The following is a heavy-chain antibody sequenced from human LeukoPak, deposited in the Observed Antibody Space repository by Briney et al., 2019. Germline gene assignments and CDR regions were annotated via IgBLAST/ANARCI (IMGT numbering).Heavy chain of an antibody. D-gene: IGHD3-22*01. CDR3: ARHSSAYYRFDY. CDR1: VGSISRYY. J-gene: IGHJ4*02. V-gene: IGHV4-59*08. Sequence: SETLSLTCTVSVGSISRYYWSCIPHPPGEGLEWLGYIHYGGSTNYNPSLKSRVTISVDTSKNQFSLKVSSVTAADTAVYYCARHSSAYYRFDYWGQGTLVSVSS. CDR2: IHYGGST.